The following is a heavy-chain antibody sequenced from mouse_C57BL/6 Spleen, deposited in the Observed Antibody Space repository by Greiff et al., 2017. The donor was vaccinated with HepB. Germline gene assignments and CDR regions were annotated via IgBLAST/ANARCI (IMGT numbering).Heavy chain of an antibody. J-gene: IGHJ4*01. V-gene: IGHV1-15*01. CDR1: GYTFTDYE. Sequence: QVQLQQSGAELVRPGASVTLSCKASGYTFTDYEMHWVKQTPVHGLEWIGAIDPETGGTAYNQKFKGKAILTADKSSSTAYMELRSLTSEDSAVYYCTGITTVVTMDYWGQGTSVTVSS. CDR3: TGITTVVTMDY. D-gene: IGHD1-1*01. CDR2: IDPETGGT.